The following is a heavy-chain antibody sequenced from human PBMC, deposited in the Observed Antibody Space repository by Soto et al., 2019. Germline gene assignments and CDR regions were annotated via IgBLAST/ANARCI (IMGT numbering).Heavy chain of an antibody. J-gene: IGHJ6*03. V-gene: IGHV1-3*01. Sequence: ASVKVSCKASGYTFTSYAMHWVRQAPGQRLEWMGWINAGNGNTKYSQKFQGRVTITRDTSASTAYMELSSLRSEETAVYYCARGSSTGDTRSYYYYYMDVWGKGTTVTVSS. CDR1: GYTFTSYA. CDR2: INAGNGNT. D-gene: IGHD7-27*01. CDR3: ARGSSTGDTRSYYYYYMDV.